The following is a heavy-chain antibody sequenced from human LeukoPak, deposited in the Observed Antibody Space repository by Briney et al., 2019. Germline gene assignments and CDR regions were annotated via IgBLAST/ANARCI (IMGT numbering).Heavy chain of an antibody. CDR3: AKIRVIFNWNYAYYFDY. J-gene: IGHJ4*02. CDR1: GFTFSSYE. CDR2: ISSSGSTI. Sequence: GGSLRLSCAASGFTFSSYEMNWVRQAPGKGLEWVSYISSSGSTIYYADSVKGRFTISRDNSKNTLYLQMNSLRAEDTAVYYCAKIRVIFNWNYAYYFDYWGQGSLVTVSS. V-gene: IGHV3-48*03. D-gene: IGHD1-7*01.